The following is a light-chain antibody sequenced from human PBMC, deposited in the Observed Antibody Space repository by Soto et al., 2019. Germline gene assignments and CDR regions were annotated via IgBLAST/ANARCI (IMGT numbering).Light chain of an antibody. Sequence: QSVLTQPPSASGTPGQRVTISCSGSSSNIGNNAVNWYQQLTGMAPKLLIHSNNQRPSGVPDRFSGSESGTSASLAISGLQSEDEADYSCATWDDSLNGWVFGGGTKLTVL. V-gene: IGLV1-44*01. CDR2: SNN. CDR1: SSNIGNNA. CDR3: ATWDDSLNGWV. J-gene: IGLJ3*02.